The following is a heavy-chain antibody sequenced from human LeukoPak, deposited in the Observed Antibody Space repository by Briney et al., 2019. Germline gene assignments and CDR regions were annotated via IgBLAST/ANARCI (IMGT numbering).Heavy chain of an antibody. Sequence: SETLSLTCTVSGGSISSYYWSWIRQPPGKGLEWIGYIYYSGSTNYNPSLKSRVTISVDTSKNQFSLKLSSMTAADTAVYYCARELSRYYDSSGYPEYNWFDPWGQGTLVTVSS. D-gene: IGHD3-22*01. CDR3: ARELSRYYDSSGYPEYNWFDP. V-gene: IGHV4-59*01. J-gene: IGHJ5*02. CDR2: IYYSGST. CDR1: GGSISSYY.